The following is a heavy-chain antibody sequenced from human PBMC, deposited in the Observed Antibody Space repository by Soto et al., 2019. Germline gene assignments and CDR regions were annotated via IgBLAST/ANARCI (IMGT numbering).Heavy chain of an antibody. Sequence: PGESLTISCKGSGYSFTSYWIGWVRQMPGKGLEWMGIIYPGDSDTRYSPSFQGQVTISADKSISTAYLQWSSLKASDTAMYYCLGGGVRGVITRTRDYYGMDVWGQGTTVTVSS. CDR1: GYSFTSYW. V-gene: IGHV5-51*01. J-gene: IGHJ6*02. CDR3: LGGGVRGVITRTRDYYGMDV. CDR2: IYPGDSDT. D-gene: IGHD3-10*01.